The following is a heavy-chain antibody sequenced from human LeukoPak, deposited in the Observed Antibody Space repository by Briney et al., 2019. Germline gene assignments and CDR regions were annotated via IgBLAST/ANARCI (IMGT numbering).Heavy chain of an antibody. CDR3: ARGGSRGGRFYY. V-gene: IGHV3-48*01. Sequence: GGSLRLSCAASGFTFSSYYMNWVRQAPGKGLEWVSYIGSSSSTIFYADSVKGRFTISRDNAKNSLYLQMNSLRAEDTAVYYCARGGSRGGRFYYWGQGTLVTVSS. CDR2: IGSSSSTI. D-gene: IGHD2-15*01. CDR1: GFTFSSYY. J-gene: IGHJ4*02.